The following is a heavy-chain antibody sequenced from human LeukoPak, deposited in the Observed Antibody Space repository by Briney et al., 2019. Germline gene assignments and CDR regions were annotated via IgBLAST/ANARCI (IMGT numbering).Heavy chain of an antibody. CDR2: IGTAGDT. Sequence: SGGSLRLSCAAPGFTFSDYDMHWVRQATGKGLEWVSAIGTAGDTYYTGSVKGRFTISRENAKNSLYLQMNSLRAGDTAVYYCARVAKGRVGGVLYFDYWGQGNLV. V-gene: IGHV3-13*01. J-gene: IGHJ4*01. CDR1: GFTFSDYD. D-gene: IGHD3-10*01. CDR3: ARVAKGRVGGVLYFDY.